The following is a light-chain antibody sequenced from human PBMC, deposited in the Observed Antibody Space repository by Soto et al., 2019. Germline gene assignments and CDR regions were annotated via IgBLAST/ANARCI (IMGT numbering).Light chain of an antibody. CDR2: NTN. V-gene: IGLV8-61*01. Sequence: QTVVTQEQSFSVSPGGTVTLTCGLSSGSVSTSYYPGWYQQTPGQAPRTLIYNTNTRSSGVPDRFSGSILGTKAALTIKGAQADDEPDYYCVLFMGSGTWVFGGGTKLTV. J-gene: IGLJ2*01. CDR1: SGSVSTSYY. CDR3: VLFMGSGTWV.